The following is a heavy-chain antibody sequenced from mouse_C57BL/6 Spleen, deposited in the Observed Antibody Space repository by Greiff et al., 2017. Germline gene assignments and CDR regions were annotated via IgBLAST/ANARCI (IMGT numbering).Heavy chain of an antibody. Sequence: EVKLVESGGGLVQPGGSLSLSCAASGFTFTDYYMSWVRQPPGQALEWLGFIRNKANGYTTEYSASVKGRFTISRDNSQSILYLQMNALRAEDSATYYCASRYYYSSSYAMDYGGQGTSVTVSS. D-gene: IGHD1-1*01. CDR2: IRNKANGYTT. V-gene: IGHV7-3*01. CDR1: GFTFTDYY. J-gene: IGHJ4*01. CDR3: ASRYYYSSSYAMDY.